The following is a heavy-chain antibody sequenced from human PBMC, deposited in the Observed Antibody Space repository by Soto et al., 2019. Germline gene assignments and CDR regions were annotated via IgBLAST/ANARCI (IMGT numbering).Heavy chain of an antibody. Sequence: QVQLQESGPGLVKPSGPLSLTCAVSGGSISSSNWWSWDRQPPGKGMEWIGEIYHSGNTNYNPSPKSRVTMAGNKPRNQFSLKLSSVTAADTAVYYCARRWGEGRVDYWGQGTLVTVSS. CDR2: IYHSGNT. CDR3: ARRWGEGRVDY. J-gene: IGHJ4*02. D-gene: IGHD3-10*01. V-gene: IGHV4-4*02. CDR1: GGSISSSNW.